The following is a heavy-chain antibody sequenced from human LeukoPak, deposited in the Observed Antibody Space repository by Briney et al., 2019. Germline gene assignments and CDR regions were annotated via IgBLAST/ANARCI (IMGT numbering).Heavy chain of an antibody. D-gene: IGHD5-24*01. Sequence: GGSLRLSCAASGFTFSSYSIHWVRQAPGKGLEWVSTISGSGDNTYYADSVKGRFTISRDNSKNSLYLQMNSLRAEDTAVYYCARDEGGYNYHYWGQGTLVTVSS. V-gene: IGHV3-23*01. CDR2: ISGSGDNT. CDR1: GFTFSSYS. CDR3: ARDEGGYNYHY. J-gene: IGHJ4*02.